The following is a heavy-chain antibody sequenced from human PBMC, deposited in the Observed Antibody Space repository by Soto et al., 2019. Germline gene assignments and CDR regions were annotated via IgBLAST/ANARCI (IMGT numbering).Heavy chain of an antibody. V-gene: IGHV4-39*01. CDR1: GGSISSSSYY. J-gene: IGHJ6*02. D-gene: IGHD5-12*01. Sequence: PSETLSLTCTVSGGSISSSSYYWGWIRQPPGKGLEWIGSIYYSGSTYYNPHLKSRVTISVDTSKNQFSLKLSSVTAADTAVYYCARQRGYSGYDFNYYYYYYGMDVWGQGTTVT. CDR3: ARQRGYSGYDFNYYYYYYGMDV. CDR2: IYYSGST.